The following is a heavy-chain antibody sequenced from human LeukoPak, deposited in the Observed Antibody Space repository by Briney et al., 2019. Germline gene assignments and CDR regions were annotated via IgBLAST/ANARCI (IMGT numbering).Heavy chain of an antibody. CDR3: ARDWEAVAGIDY. V-gene: IGHV1-2*02. J-gene: IGHJ4*02. Sequence: ASAKVSCKASGYTFTGYYMHWVRQAPGQGLEWMGWINPNSGGTNYAQKFQGRVTMTRDTSISTAYMELSRLRSDDTAVYYCARDWEAVAGIDYWGQGTLVTVSS. D-gene: IGHD6-19*01. CDR1: GYTFTGYY. CDR2: INPNSGGT.